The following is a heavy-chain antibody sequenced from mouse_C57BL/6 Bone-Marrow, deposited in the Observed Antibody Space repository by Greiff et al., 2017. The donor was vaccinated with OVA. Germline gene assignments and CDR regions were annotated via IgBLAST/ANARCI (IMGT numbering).Heavy chain of an antibody. J-gene: IGHJ2*01. V-gene: IGHV14-4*01. CDR3: TPSNEVAEGY. CDR2: IDPEDGDT. CDR1: GFNFTDDY. D-gene: IGHD2-10*02. Sequence: VQLQQSGAELVRPGASVKLSCTASGFNFTDDYMNWVQQRPEQGLEWIGWIDPEDGDTKYASKFQGKATITADPSSNTAYLQLSSLTDEDTAVYSCTPSNEVAEGYWGQGTTLTVSS.